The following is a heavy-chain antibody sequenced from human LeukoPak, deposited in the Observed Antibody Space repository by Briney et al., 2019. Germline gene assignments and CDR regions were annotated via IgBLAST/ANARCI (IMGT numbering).Heavy chain of an antibody. CDR1: GFTFSSYG. J-gene: IGHJ4*02. V-gene: IGHV3-30*02. CDR3: AKILSGYSGYDFTAFDY. D-gene: IGHD5-12*01. CDR2: IRYDGSNK. Sequence: GGSLRLSCAASGFTFSSYGMHWVRQAPGKGLEWVAFIRYDGSNKYYADSVKGRFTISRDNSKNTLYLQMNSLRAEDTAVYYCAKILSGYSGYDFTAFDYWGQGTLVTVSS.